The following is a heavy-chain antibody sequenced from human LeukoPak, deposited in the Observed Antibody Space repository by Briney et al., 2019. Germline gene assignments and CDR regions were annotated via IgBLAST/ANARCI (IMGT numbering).Heavy chain of an antibody. Sequence: GGSLRLSCAASGFTFSSYSMNWVRQAPGKGLEWVSSISSSSSYICYADSVKGRFTISRDNAKNSLYLQMNSLRAEDTAVYYCAREQITMIVVVNDDAFDIWGQGTMVTVSS. J-gene: IGHJ3*02. CDR3: AREQITMIVVVNDDAFDI. CDR1: GFTFSSYS. D-gene: IGHD3-22*01. CDR2: ISSSSSYI. V-gene: IGHV3-21*01.